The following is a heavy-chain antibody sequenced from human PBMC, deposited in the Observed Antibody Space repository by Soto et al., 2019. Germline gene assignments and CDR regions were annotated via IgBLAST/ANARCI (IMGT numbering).Heavy chain of an antibody. Sequence: SSTLSLTCTVSGRSVGSVSYYWSWIRQPPGKGLEWIGYIYYSGSTNYNPALRSRVTISVDTSKNQVSLKLSSVTAADTAVYHCASGPTTVVTDYYYYGMDVWGQGTTVTVYS. CDR1: GRSVGSVSYY. CDR3: ASGPTTVVTDYYYYGMDV. J-gene: IGHJ6*02. CDR2: IYYSGST. V-gene: IGHV4-61*01. D-gene: IGHD4-17*01.